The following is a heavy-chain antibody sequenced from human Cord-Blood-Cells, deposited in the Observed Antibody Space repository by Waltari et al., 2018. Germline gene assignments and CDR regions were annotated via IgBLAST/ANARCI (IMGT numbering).Heavy chain of an antibody. CDR1: GGHISSMSYY. Sequence: QLQLQESGPGLVKPSETLSLTCTVSGGHISSMSYYWGWIRQPPGKGLEWFGSIYYSGSTYYNPSLKSRVTISVDTSKNQFSLKLSSVTAADTAVYYCARQTGNWFDPWGQGTLVTVSS. CDR2: IYYSGST. CDR3: ARQTGNWFDP. J-gene: IGHJ5*02. V-gene: IGHV4-39*01. D-gene: IGHD7-27*01.